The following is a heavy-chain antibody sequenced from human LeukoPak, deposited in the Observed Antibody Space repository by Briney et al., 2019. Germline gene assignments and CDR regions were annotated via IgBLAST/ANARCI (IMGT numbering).Heavy chain of an antibody. CDR2: FDPEDGET. Sequence: ASVKVSRKVSGYTLTELSMHWGPQAPGKGLEWMGGFDPEDGETIYAQKFQGRVTMTEDTSTDTAYMELSSLRSEDTAVYYCATLRLTDYGNFDYWGQGTLVTVSS. CDR1: GYTLTELS. D-gene: IGHD4-17*01. J-gene: IGHJ4*02. CDR3: ATLRLTDYGNFDY. V-gene: IGHV1-24*01.